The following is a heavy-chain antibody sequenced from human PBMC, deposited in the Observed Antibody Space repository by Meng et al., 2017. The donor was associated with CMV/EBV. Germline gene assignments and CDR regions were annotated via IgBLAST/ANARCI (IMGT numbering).Heavy chain of an antibody. CDR2: IYYSGST. Sequence: SETLSLTCTVYGGSISSSSYYWGWIRQPPGKGLEWIGSIYYSGSTYYNPSLKSRVTISVDTSKNQFSLKLSSVTAADTAVYYCASTGRLAPYYYYGMDVWGQGTTVTVSS. D-gene: IGHD3-9*01. J-gene: IGHJ6*02. V-gene: IGHV4-39*01. CDR1: GGSISSSSYY. CDR3: ASTGRLAPYYYYGMDV.